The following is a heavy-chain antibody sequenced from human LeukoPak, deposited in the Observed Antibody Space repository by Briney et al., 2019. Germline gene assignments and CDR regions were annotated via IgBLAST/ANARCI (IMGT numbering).Heavy chain of an antibody. J-gene: IGHJ6*03. Sequence: GASVKVSCKASGYTFTSYDINWVRQATGQGLEWMGWMNPNSGNTGYAQKFQGRVTMTRNTSISTAYMELSSLRSEDTAVYHCARVNLYYDFWSGYYPYYYYMDVWGKGTTVTASS. CDR1: GYTFTSYD. CDR3: ARVNLYYDFWSGYYPYYYYMDV. V-gene: IGHV1-8*01. D-gene: IGHD3-3*01. CDR2: MNPNSGNT.